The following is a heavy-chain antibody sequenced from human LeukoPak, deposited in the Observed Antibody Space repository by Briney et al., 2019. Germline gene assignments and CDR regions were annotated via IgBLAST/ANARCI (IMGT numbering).Heavy chain of an antibody. Sequence: ASVKVSCKASGYTFTSYGISWVRQAPGQGLEWMGWINPNNGGTNYAQKFQGRVTMTRDTSITTAYMELSRLRSDDTAVYYCARASSSWYPYFDYWGQGTLVIVSS. CDR1: GYTFTSYG. CDR2: INPNNGGT. CDR3: ARASSSWYPYFDY. J-gene: IGHJ4*02. V-gene: IGHV1-2*02. D-gene: IGHD6-13*01.